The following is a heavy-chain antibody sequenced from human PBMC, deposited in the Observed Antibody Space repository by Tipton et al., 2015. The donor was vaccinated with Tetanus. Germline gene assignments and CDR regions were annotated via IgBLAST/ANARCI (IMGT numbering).Heavy chain of an antibody. J-gene: IGHJ4*01. CDR3: VSGSALDY. Sequence: GSLRLSCEVSGFSISNYKMNWVRQGPGRGLEWVSSISSTSRYINYAGSVRGRFTISKDNAKNSLFLEMNSLSADDTAVYYCVSGSALDYWGHGTLTTVSS. CDR1: GFSISNYK. V-gene: IGHV3-21*01. D-gene: IGHD6-25*01. CDR2: ISSTSRYI.